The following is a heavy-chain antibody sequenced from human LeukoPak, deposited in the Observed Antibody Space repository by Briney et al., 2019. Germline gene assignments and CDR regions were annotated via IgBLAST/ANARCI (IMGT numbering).Heavy chain of an antibody. D-gene: IGHD6-19*01. CDR2: INPSGGST. V-gene: IGHV1-46*01. CDR3: ARSSGTFDY. CDR1: GYTFTSYD. J-gene: IGHJ4*02. Sequence: ASVKVSCKASGYTFTSYDINWARQAPGQGLEWMGIINPSGGSTSYAQKFQGRVTMTRDTSTGTVYMELSSLRSEDTAVYYCARSSGTFDYWGQGTLVTVSS.